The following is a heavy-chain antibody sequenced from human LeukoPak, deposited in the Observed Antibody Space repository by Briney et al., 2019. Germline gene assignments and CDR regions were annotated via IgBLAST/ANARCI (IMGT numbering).Heavy chain of an antibody. CDR3: ARDRFKIVVVPAANDY. V-gene: IGHV3-7*03. D-gene: IGHD2-2*01. CDR1: GFTFSSYW. Sequence: EGSLRLSCAASGFTFSSYWMSWVRQAPGKGLEWVANIKQDGSEKYYVDSVKGRFTISRDNAKNSLYLQMNSLRAEDTAVYYCARDRFKIVVVPAANDYWGQGTLVTVSS. J-gene: IGHJ4*02. CDR2: IKQDGSEK.